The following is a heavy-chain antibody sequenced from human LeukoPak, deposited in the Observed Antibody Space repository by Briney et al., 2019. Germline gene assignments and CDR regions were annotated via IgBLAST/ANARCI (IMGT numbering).Heavy chain of an antibody. CDR2: IYYSGST. J-gene: IGHJ4*02. D-gene: IGHD6-19*01. V-gene: IGHV4-39*01. CDR1: GGPISSSSYY. CDR3: ARHVEVAVAAYFDY. Sequence: SETLSLTCTVSGGPISSSSYYWGWLSQPPGKGLEWIGSIYYSGSTYYNPSLKSPVTISVDTSKNQFSLKLSSVTAADTAVYYCARHVEVAVAAYFDYWGQGTLVTVSS.